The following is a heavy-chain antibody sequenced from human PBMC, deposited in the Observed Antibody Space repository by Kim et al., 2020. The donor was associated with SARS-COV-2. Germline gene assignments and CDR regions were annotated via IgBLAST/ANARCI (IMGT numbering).Heavy chain of an antibody. Sequence: SETLSLTCTVSGGSISSYYWSWIRQPPGKGLEWIGYIYYSGSTNYNPSLKSRVTISVDTSKNQFSLKLSSVTAADTAVYYCARLEYQQNMDVWGKGTTVTVSS. CDR2: IYYSGST. CDR3: ARLEYQQNMDV. CDR1: GGSISSYY. D-gene: IGHD2-2*01. V-gene: IGHV4-59*01. J-gene: IGHJ6*03.